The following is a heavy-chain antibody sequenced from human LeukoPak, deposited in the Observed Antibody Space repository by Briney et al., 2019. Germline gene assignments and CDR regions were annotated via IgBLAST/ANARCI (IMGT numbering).Heavy chain of an antibody. V-gene: IGHV3-48*04. CDR3: AREGMTTVDY. CDR1: GFTFSSYS. CDR2: ISSSSSTI. Sequence: GGSLRLSCAAFGFTFSSYSMNWVRQAPGKGLEWVSYISSSSSTIYYADSAKGRFTISRDNAKNSLYLQMNSLRAEDTAVYYCAREGMTTVDYWGQGTLVTVSS. D-gene: IGHD4-17*01. J-gene: IGHJ4*02.